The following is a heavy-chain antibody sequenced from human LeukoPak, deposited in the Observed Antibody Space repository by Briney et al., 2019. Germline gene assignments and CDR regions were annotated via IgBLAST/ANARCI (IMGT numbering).Heavy chain of an antibody. J-gene: IGHJ5*02. V-gene: IGHV1-2*02. CDR1: GYTFSTYG. Sequence: GASVKVSCKASGYTFSTYGISWVRQAPGQGLEWMGWINPNSGGTNYAQKFQGRVTMTRDTSISTAYMELSRLRSDDTAVYYCARPAYCGGGCYYWFDTWGQGTLVTVSS. CDR2: INPNSGGT. D-gene: IGHD2-21*02. CDR3: ARPAYCGGGCYYWFDT.